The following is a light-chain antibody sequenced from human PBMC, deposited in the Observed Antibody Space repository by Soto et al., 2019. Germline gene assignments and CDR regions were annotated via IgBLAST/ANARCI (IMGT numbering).Light chain of an antibody. CDR3: QQGSTTPIT. CDR1: QNIGSF. J-gene: IGKJ5*01. Sequence: EIPLTQSPSSLAASVGDRVTITCRASQNIGSFLNWYQQKPGEAPRLLVYSAFRIQSGVPSRFNASGSGTDFTLSISSLQPEDFSTYYCQQGSTTPITFGLGTRLEIK. V-gene: IGKV1-39*01. CDR2: SAF.